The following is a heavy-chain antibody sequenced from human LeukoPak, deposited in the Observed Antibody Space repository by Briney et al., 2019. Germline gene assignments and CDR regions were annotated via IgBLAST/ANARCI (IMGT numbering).Heavy chain of an antibody. CDR2: INHSGST. V-gene: IGHV4-34*01. CDR1: GGSFSGFY. J-gene: IGHJ1*01. CDR3: VGHLPGGYFQH. D-gene: IGHD3-10*01. Sequence: SETLSLICAVYGGSFSGFYWSWIRQPPGKGLEWIGEINHSGSTNYNPSLKSRVTISVDTSRNEFSLKLSSVTATDTAAYYCVGHLPGGYFQHWGQGTLLTVSS.